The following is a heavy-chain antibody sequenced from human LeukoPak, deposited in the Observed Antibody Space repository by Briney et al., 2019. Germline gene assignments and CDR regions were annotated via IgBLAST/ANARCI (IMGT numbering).Heavy chain of an antibody. CDR1: GGSISSDGYS. Sequence: SETLSLTCAVSGGSISSDGYSWSWLRQPPGKGLEWIGYIYHSGSTYSNPSLKSRVTMSVDRSKNQVSLKLNSVTAADTALYICARGRYPTHDFDVWGQGTMVTVSS. D-gene: IGHD3-16*02. CDR2: IYHSGST. CDR3: ARGRYPTHDFDV. J-gene: IGHJ3*01. V-gene: IGHV4-30-2*01.